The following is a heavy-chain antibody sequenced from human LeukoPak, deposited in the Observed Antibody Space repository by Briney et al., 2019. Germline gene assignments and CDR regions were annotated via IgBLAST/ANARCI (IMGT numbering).Heavy chain of an antibody. CDR2: INHSGST. V-gene: IGHV4-34*01. CDR3: ARRRGHSSSSRYYYMDV. J-gene: IGHJ6*03. CDR1: GGSFSGYY. Sequence: SETLSLTCAVYGGSFSGYYWSWIRQPPGKGLEWIGEINHSGSTNYNPSLKSRVTISVDTSKNQFSLKLSSVTAADTAVYYCARRRGHSSSSRYYYMDVWGKGTTVTVSS. D-gene: IGHD6-13*01.